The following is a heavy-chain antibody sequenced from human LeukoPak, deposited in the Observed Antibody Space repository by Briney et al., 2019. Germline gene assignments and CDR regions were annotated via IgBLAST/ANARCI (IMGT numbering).Heavy chain of an antibody. CDR2: ISYDGSNK. J-gene: IGHJ6*02. V-gene: IGHV3-30-3*01. CDR3: ARDPTLSEALAYSSSWYSYYYGMDV. CDR1: GFTFSSYA. Sequence: GGPLRLSCAASGFTFSSYAMHWVRQAPGKGLEWVAVISYDGSNKYYADSVKGRFTISRDNSKNTLYLQMNSLRAEDTAVYYCARDPTLSEALAYSSSWYSYYYGMDVWGQGTTVTVSS. D-gene: IGHD6-13*01.